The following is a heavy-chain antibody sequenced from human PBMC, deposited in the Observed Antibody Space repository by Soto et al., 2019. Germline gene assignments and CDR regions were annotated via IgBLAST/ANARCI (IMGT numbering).Heavy chain of an antibody. V-gene: IGHV3-66*01. Sequence: GGSLRLSCAASGFTVSSNYMSWVRQAPGKGLEWVSVIYSGGSTYYADSVKGRFTISRDNSKNTLYLQMNSLRAEDTAVYYCARVEWLRPFYYYYYYMDVWGKGTTVTVSS. CDR1: GFTVSSNY. CDR2: IYSGGST. D-gene: IGHD5-12*01. CDR3: ARVEWLRPFYYYYYYMDV. J-gene: IGHJ6*03.